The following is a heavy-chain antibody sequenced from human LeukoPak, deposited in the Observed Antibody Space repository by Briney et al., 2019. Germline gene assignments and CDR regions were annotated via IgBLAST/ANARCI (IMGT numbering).Heavy chain of an antibody. J-gene: IGHJ4*02. Sequence: GGSLRLSCAASGFTFSSYAMSWVRQAPGKGLEWVSAISGSGGSTYYADSVKGRFTISRDNSKNTLYLQMNNLRAEDTAVYYCAKDRDSSGYLDYWGQGTLVTVSS. D-gene: IGHD3-22*01. CDR1: GFTFSSYA. V-gene: IGHV3-23*01. CDR2: ISGSGGST. CDR3: AKDRDSSGYLDY.